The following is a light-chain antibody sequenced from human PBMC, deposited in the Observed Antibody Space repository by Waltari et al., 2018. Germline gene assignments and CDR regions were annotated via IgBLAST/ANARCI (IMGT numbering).Light chain of an antibody. CDR3: QSFDSSHVV. V-gene: IGLV6-57*03. CDR1: SGNLATKY. J-gene: IGLJ2*01. Sequence: FMLTQPHSVSESPGKTVTISCTRSSGNLATKYVQWYPQRPGSAPTKVIYDDNQRPSGIPYRFSGSIDSSSNSASLIISRLKAEDEADYYCQSFDSSHVVFGGGTKLTVL. CDR2: DDN.